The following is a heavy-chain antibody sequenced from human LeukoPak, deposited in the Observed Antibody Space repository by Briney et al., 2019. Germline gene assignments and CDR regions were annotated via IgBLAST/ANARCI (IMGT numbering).Heavy chain of an antibody. CDR1: GFTFSSYS. Sequence: GGSLRLSCAASGFTFSSYSMNWVRQAPGKGLEWVSYISSSSGSIYYADSVKGRFTISRDNAKNSLSPQMNSLRAEDTAVYYCARGGSYYNEAFDIWGQGTMVTVSS. D-gene: IGHD3-10*01. V-gene: IGHV3-48*01. CDR2: ISSSSGSI. CDR3: ARGGSYYNEAFDI. J-gene: IGHJ3*02.